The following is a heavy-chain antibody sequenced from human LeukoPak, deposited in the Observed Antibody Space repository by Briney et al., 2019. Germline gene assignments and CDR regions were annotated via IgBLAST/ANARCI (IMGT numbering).Heavy chain of an antibody. CDR3: ARSPTGSLDY. J-gene: IGHJ4*02. CDR2: IDNSGGST. D-gene: IGHD1-14*01. Sequence: GGSLRLSCAASGFTFSTYTMNWVRQGAGKGLEWVSNIDNSGGSTYYADSVKGRFTISRDNSKNMLYLQMISLRAVDTAVYYCARSPTGSLDYWGQGTLVTVSS. V-gene: IGHV3-23*01. CDR1: GFTFSTYT.